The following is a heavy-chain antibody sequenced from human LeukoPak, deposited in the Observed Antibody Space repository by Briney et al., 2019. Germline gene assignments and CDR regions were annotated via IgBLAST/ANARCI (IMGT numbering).Heavy chain of an antibody. CDR1: GGSISSSSYY. J-gene: IGHJ4*02. CDR2: IYYSGST. CDR3: ATPGERDDSSGYYG. Sequence: PSETLSLTCTVSGGSISSSSYYWGWIRQPPGKGLEWIGSIYYSGSTYYNPSLKSRVTISVDTSKNQFSLKLSSVTAADTAVYYCATPGERDDSSGYYGWGQGTLVTVSS. V-gene: IGHV4-39*07. D-gene: IGHD3-22*01.